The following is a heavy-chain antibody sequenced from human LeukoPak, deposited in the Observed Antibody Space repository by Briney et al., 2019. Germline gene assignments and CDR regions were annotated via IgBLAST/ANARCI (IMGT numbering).Heavy chain of an antibody. J-gene: IGHJ4*02. CDR2: INHSGST. CDR1: GGSFSGYY. V-gene: IGHV4-34*01. Sequence: PSETLSLTCAVYGGSFSGYYWSWIRQPPGKGLEWIGEINHSGSTNYNPSLKSRVTISVDTSKNQFSLKVTSVTAADTAVYYCARPYGSGSYFDYWGQGTLVTVSS. D-gene: IGHD3-10*01. CDR3: ARPYGSGSYFDY.